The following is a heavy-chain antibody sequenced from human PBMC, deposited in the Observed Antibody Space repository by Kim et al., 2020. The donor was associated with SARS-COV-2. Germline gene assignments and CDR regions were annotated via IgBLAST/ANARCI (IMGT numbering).Heavy chain of an antibody. Sequence: ISYVDSVRGRFTIARDNAKNSLSLQMDSVRAEDTALYFFARPYRGGSFDMWGQGTMVTVSS. J-gene: IGHJ3*02. CDR2: I. V-gene: IGHV3-7*01. CDR3: ARPYRGGSFDM. D-gene: IGHD3-16*01.